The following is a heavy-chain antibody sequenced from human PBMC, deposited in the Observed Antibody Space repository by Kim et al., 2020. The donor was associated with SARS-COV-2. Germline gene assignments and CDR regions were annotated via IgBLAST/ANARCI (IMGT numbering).Heavy chain of an antibody. CDR1: GFTFNNYW. D-gene: IGHD2-21*01. CDR2: IKQDGTEK. V-gene: IGHV3-7*01. J-gene: IGHJ6*02. CDR3: ARTIIASRLYNYYYGMDV. Sequence: GGSLRLSCAASGFTFNNYWMSWVRHAPGRGLEWVANIKQDGTEKYYVDSVKGRFTISRDNAKNSLYLQMNSLRAEDTAVYYCARTIIASRLYNYYYGMDVWGQGTTVTVSS.